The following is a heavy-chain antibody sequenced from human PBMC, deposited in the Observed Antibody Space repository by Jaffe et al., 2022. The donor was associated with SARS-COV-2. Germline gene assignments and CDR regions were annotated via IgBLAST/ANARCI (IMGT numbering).Heavy chain of an antibody. D-gene: IGHD3-10*01. CDR3: ARIKGLLWFGEFTPFDY. CDR2: IYYSGST. CDR1: GGSISSSSYY. Sequence: QLQLQESGPGLVKPSETLSLTCTVSGGSISSSSYYWGWIRQPPGKGLEWIGSIYYSGSTYYNPSLKSRVTISVDTSKNQFSLKLSSVTAADTAVYYCARIKGLLWFGEFTPFDYWGQGTLVTVSS. J-gene: IGHJ4*02. V-gene: IGHV4-39*01.